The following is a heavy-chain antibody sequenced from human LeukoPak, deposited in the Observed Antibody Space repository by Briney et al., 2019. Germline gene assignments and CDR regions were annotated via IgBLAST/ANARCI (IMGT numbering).Heavy chain of an antibody. CDR3: ARQAISGYDPPPFDS. J-gene: IGHJ4*02. D-gene: IGHD5-12*01. CDR1: GGSISSSTYY. CDR2: LYYRGST. V-gene: IGHV4-39*01. Sequence: PSETLSLTCTVSGGSISSSTYYWGWIRQPPGKGLEWIENLYYRGSTYYNPSLKSRVTISVDTSKNQFSLKLSSVTAADTAVYYCARQAISGYDPPPFDSWGQGTLVTVSS.